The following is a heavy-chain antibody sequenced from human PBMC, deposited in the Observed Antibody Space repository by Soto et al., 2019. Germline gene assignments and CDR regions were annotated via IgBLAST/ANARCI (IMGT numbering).Heavy chain of an antibody. Sequence: QVQLVQSGAEVKKPGASVKVSCKASGYTFTDYYIHWVRQAPGQGLEWMGWINPNSGGTNYAQKFQGRVTMARDTPISTAHMELSRLRSDDTAVYYCARSPPGDSKTNWFDPWGQGTLVTVSS. CDR2: INPNSGGT. CDR3: ARSPPGDSKTNWFDP. CDR1: GYTFTDYY. V-gene: IGHV1-2*02. J-gene: IGHJ5*02. D-gene: IGHD4-4*01.